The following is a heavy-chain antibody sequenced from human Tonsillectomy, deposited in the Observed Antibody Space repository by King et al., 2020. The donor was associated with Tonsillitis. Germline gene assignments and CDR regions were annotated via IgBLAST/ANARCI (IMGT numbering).Heavy chain of an antibody. V-gene: IGHV1-2*02. CDR3: ARDRAGTDFDY. J-gene: IGHJ4*02. CDR1: GYTFTGYY. Sequence: VHLVESGAEVKKPGSSVKVSCKASGYTFTGYYMHWVRQAPGQGLEWMGWINPNSGGPNYAQKFQGRVTMTRDTSISTAYMELSRLRSDDTAVYYCARDRAGTDFDYWGQGTLVTVSS. CDR2: INPNSGGP. D-gene: IGHD1-1*01.